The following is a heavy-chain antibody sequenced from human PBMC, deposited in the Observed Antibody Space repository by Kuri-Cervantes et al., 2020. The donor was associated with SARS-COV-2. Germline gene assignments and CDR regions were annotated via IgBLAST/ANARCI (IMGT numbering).Heavy chain of an antibody. V-gene: IGHV3-23*01. Sequence: GESLKISCAASGFTFSSYAMNWVRQAPGKGLEWVSTITDNGDRSYYAGPVKGRFVISRDNSKNTLYLNMNSLRAEDTVLYYCSKDGCKTSRCYVNSWGQGALVTVSS. J-gene: IGHJ4*02. CDR2: ITDNGDRS. D-gene: IGHD2-2*01. CDR3: SKDGCKTSRCYVNS. CDR1: GFTFSSYA.